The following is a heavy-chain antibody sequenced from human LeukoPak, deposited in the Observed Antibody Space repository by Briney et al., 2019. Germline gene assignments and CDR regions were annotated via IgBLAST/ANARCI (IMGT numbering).Heavy chain of an antibody. CDR3: ARVGFVVDDAFDI. D-gene: IGHD2-21*01. CDR1: GYTFTSYA. V-gene: IGHV1-3*01. J-gene: IGHJ3*02. CDR2: INAGNGNT. Sequence: ASVKVSCKASGYTFTSYAMHWVRQAPGQRLEWMGWINAGNGNTKYSQKFQGRVTITRDTSASTAYMELSSLRSEDTAVYHCARVGFVVDDAFDIWGQGTMVTVSS.